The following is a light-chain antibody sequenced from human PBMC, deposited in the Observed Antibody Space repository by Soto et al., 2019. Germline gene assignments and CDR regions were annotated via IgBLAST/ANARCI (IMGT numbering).Light chain of an antibody. CDR1: QSVSSN. Sequence: DIVMTQSPATLTVSPGERATISCRASQSVSSNLAWYQQKPGQAPRLIIYGASTRSTGSPAGFSGSGSGTEFTLTISSLQSEDVAVDYCHQYNNWPPWTFGQGTKVDIK. CDR2: GAS. CDR3: HQYNNWPPWT. V-gene: IGKV3-15*01. J-gene: IGKJ1*01.